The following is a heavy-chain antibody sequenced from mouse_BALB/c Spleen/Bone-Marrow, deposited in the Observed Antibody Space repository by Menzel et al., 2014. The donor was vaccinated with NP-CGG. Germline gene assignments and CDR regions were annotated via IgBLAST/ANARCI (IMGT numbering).Heavy chain of an antibody. Sequence: VQLQQSGAELGKPGASVKLPCTASGFNIKDTYMHWVKQRPEQGLEWIGRIDPANGNTKYDPKFQGKATITADTSSNXAYLQLSSLTSEDTAVYYCARAGRGRYFDVWGAGTTVTVSS. V-gene: IGHV14-3*02. CDR1: GFNIKDTY. CDR3: ARAGRGRYFDV. J-gene: IGHJ1*01. CDR2: IDPANGNT. D-gene: IGHD4-1*01.